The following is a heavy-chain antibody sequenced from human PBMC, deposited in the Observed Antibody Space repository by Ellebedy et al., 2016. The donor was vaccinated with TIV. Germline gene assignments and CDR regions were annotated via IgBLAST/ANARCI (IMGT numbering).Heavy chain of an antibody. Sequence: GESLKISCAASGFTFSTYAMAWVRQAPGKGLEWVSTFSRSGATVYADSVKGRFTISRDNAKNSLYLQMNSLRAEDTAVYYTYSGGYWGQGTLVTVSS. CDR3: YSGGY. D-gene: IGHD1-26*01. J-gene: IGHJ4*02. CDR2: FSRSGAT. V-gene: IGHV3-69-1*01. CDR1: GFTFSTYA.